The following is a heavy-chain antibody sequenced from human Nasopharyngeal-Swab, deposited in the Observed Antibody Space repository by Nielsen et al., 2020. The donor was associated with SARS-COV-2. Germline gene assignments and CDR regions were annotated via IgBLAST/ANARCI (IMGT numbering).Heavy chain of an antibody. Sequence: ASVKVSCKASGGTFSSYVISWVRQAPGQGLEGMGRINPNSGGTNYAQKFQGRVTMTRETSISTAYMELSRLRSDETAVYYCAGERKDIVVVVAATLDYWGQGTLVTVSS. CDR2: INPNSGGT. J-gene: IGHJ4*02. CDR1: GGTFSSYV. V-gene: IGHV1-2*06. D-gene: IGHD2-15*01. CDR3: AGERKDIVVVVAATLDY.